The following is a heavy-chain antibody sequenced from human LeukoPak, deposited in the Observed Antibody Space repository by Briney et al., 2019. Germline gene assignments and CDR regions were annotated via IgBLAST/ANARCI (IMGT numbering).Heavy chain of an antibody. CDR1: GGSISSYY. CDR3: ARVSSGWSTDYYFDY. D-gene: IGHD6-19*01. V-gene: IGHV4-59*01. CDR2: IYYSGST. Sequence: PSETLSLTCTVSGGSISSYYWSWIRQPPGKGLEWVGYIYYSGSTNYNPSLKSRVTISVDTPKNQFSLKLSSVTAADTAVYYCARVSSGWSTDYYFDYWGQGTLVTVSS. J-gene: IGHJ4*02.